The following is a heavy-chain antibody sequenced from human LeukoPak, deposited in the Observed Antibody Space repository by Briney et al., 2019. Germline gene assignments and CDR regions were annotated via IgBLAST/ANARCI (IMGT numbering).Heavy chain of an antibody. Sequence: GGSLRLSCAASGFTIRDSVMSWVRQAPGKGLEWVSYIDPSGTTLYYADSVKGRFTVSRDNGKNSLSLQLRSLRAEDTAVYYCARAAYNWNWGQGTLVTVSS. D-gene: IGHD1-20*01. CDR1: GFTIRDSV. CDR2: IDPSGTTL. CDR3: ARAAYNWN. J-gene: IGHJ4*02. V-gene: IGHV3-11*01.